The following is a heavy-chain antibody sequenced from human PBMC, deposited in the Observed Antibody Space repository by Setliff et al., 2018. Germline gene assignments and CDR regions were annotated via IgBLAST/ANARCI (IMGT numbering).Heavy chain of an antibody. CDR1: GYSFINYG. Sequence: ASVKVSCKTSGYSFINYGFTWVRQAPGQGLEWMGWISPYNGNTNSAQKFQGRVTTTIDTSTNTAYMELRSLRSDDTAVYYCALEEYTSRWTKRFDPWGQGTLVTVSS. CDR3: ALEEYTSRWTKRFDP. D-gene: IGHD6-13*01. J-gene: IGHJ5*02. V-gene: IGHV1-18*01. CDR2: ISPYNGNT.